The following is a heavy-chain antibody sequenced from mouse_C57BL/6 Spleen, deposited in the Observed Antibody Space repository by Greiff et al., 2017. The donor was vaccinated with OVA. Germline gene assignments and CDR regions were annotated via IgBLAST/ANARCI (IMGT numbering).Heavy chain of an antibody. CDR2: IYPGSGST. D-gene: IGHD2-2*01. CDR1: GYTFTSYW. Sequence: VQLQQPGAELVKPGASVKMSCKASGYTFTSYWITWVKQRPGQGLEWIGDIYPGSGSTNYNEKFKSKATLTVDTSSSTAYMQLSSLTSEDSAVYYCARSGGYDGGYYFDYWGQGTTLTVSS. V-gene: IGHV1-55*01. CDR3: ARSGGYDGGYYFDY. J-gene: IGHJ2*01.